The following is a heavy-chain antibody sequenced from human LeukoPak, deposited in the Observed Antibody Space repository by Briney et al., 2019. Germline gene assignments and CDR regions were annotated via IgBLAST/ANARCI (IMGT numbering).Heavy chain of an antibody. CDR2: INPSGGST. CDR1: GYTFTSYY. Sequence: ASVKVSCKASGYTFTSYYMHWVRQAPGQGLEWMGIINPSGGSTSYAQKFQGRVTMTRDTSTSTVYMELSSLRSEDTAVYYCARSGYSSSWYIFAGFDPWGRGTLVTVSS. D-gene: IGHD6-13*01. CDR3: ARSGYSSSWYIFAGFDP. V-gene: IGHV1-46*01. J-gene: IGHJ5*02.